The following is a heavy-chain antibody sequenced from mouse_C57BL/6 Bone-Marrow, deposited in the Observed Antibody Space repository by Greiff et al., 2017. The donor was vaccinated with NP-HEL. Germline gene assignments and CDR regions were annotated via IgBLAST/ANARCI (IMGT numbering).Heavy chain of an antibody. J-gene: IGHJ3*01. D-gene: IGHD2-4*01. CDR3: ARDYDVAAWFAY. CDR1: GFSLTSYG. V-gene: IGHV2-2*01. Sequence: VQLQQSGPGLVQPSQSLSITCTVSGFSLTSYGVHWVRQSPGKGLEWLGVIWSGGSTDYNAAFISSLSISKDNSKSQVFFKMNSLQADDTAIYYCARDYDVAAWFAYWGQGTLVTVSA. CDR2: IWSGGST.